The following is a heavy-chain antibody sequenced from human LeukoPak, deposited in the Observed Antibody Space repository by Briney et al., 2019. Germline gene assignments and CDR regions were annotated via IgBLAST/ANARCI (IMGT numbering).Heavy chain of an antibody. J-gene: IGHJ5*02. CDR3: ARAPINYPPGYNWFDP. D-gene: IGHD1-7*01. Sequence: PSETLSLTCTVSGGSISSSSYYWGWIRQPPGKGLEWIGTIYYSGSTYYNPSLKSRVTISVDTSKNQFSLKLSSVTAADTAVYYCARAPINYPPGYNWFDPWGQGTLVTVSS. CDR2: IYYSGST. V-gene: IGHV4-39*07. CDR1: GGSISSSSYY.